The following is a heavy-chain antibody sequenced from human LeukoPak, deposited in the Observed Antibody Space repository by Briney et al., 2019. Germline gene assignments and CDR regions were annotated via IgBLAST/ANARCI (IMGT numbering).Heavy chain of an antibody. CDR3: ARSGSSGWYECDY. CDR2: IKQDGSEK. V-gene: IGHV3-7*01. CDR1: GFSFSNYW. Sequence: GGSLRLSCAASGFSFSNYWMTWVRQAPGKGLEWVATIKQDGSEKYYVDSVKGRFTMSRDNAKNSLHLQVNSLRAEDTAVYYCARSGSSGWYECDYWGQGTLVTVSS. J-gene: IGHJ4*02. D-gene: IGHD6-19*01.